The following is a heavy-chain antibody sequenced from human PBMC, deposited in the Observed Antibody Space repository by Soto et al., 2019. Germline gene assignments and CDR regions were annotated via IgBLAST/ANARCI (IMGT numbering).Heavy chain of an antibody. Sequence: EVQLVESGGGLVQPGGSLRLSCAASGFTFSSYSMNWVRQAPGKGLEWVSYISSSSSTIYYADSVKGRFTISRDNAKNSLYLQMNSLRAEDTSVYYCASHYYGSGSYYNWWYFDYWGQGPLVTVSS. J-gene: IGHJ4*02. CDR3: ASHYYGSGSYYNWWYFDY. D-gene: IGHD3-10*01. V-gene: IGHV3-48*01. CDR2: ISSSSSTI. CDR1: GFTFSSYS.